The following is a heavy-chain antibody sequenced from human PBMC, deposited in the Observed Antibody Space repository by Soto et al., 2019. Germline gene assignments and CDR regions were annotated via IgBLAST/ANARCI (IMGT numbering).Heavy chain of an antibody. D-gene: IGHD5-12*01. CDR1: GFTFSNFN. Sequence: PGGSLRLSCAASGFTFSNFNMNWVRQAPGKGLEWVSYISSSSSAIYYADSVKGRFTISRDNAKNSLYLQMNSLRAEDTAVYYWARDLNSGYGRFDSWGQGTLVTVSS. J-gene: IGHJ4*02. V-gene: IGHV3-48*01. CDR2: ISSSSSAI. CDR3: ARDLNSGYGRFDS.